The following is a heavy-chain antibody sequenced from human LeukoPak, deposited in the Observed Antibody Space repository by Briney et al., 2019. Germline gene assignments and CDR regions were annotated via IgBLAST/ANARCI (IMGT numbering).Heavy chain of an antibody. D-gene: IGHD2-15*01. V-gene: IGHV3-23*01. Sequence: PGGSLGLSCAASGFTFSSYAMSWVRQAPGKGLEWVSAISGSGGSTYYADSVKGRFTISRDNSKNTLYLQMNSLRAEDTAVYYCAKALLGYCSGGSCSLFDYWGQGTLVTVSS. CDR3: AKALLGYCSGGSCSLFDY. J-gene: IGHJ4*02. CDR2: ISGSGGST. CDR1: GFTFSSYA.